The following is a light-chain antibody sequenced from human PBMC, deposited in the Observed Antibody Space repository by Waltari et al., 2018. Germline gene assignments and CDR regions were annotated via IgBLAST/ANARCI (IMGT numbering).Light chain of an antibody. V-gene: IGLV5-45*03. CDR1: SGIDVGTYR. CDR2: YRSDSDK. J-gene: IGLJ3*02. Sequence: QAVLTQPSSLSASPGASASLTCTLRSGIDVGTYRIYWYQPNPGSPPPYLLRYRSDSDKQQGSGVPSRFSGSKDASANAGILLISGLQSDDEADYYCMIWDSSAWVFGGGTKLTVL. CDR3: MIWDSSAWV.